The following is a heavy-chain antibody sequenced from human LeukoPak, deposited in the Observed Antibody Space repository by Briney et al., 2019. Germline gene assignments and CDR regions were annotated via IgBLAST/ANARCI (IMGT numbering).Heavy chain of an antibody. Sequence: SETLSLTCTVSGYSISSGYYWGWLRQPPGRGLEWIGSIYHSGSTYYNPSLKSRVTISVDTSKNQFSLKLSSVTAADTAVYYCARGTLDYGDYGGHDAFDIWGQGTMVTVSS. J-gene: IGHJ3*02. D-gene: IGHD4-17*01. V-gene: IGHV4-38-2*02. CDR2: IYHSGST. CDR1: GYSISSGYY. CDR3: ARGTLDYGDYGGHDAFDI.